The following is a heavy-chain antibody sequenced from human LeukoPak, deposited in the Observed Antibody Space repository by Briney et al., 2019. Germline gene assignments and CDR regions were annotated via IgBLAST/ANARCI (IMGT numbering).Heavy chain of an antibody. J-gene: IGHJ6*03. D-gene: IGHD2-15*01. CDR1: GGSISSYY. CDR2: IYYSGST. V-gene: IGHV4-59*01. CDR3: ARVPCSGGSCYGGYYYYMDV. Sequence: SETLSLTCTVSGGSISSYYWSWIRQPPGKGLEWIGYIYYSGSTNYNPSLKSRVTISVDTSKNQFSPKLSSVTAADTAVYYCARVPCSGGSCYGGYYYYMDVWGKGTTVTVSS.